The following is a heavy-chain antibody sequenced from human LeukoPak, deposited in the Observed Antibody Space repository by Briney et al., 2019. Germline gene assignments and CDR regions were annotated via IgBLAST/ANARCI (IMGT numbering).Heavy chain of an antibody. D-gene: IGHD5-18*01. Sequence: VASVKVSCKASGYSFTSYGFNWVRQAPGQGLEWMGWMSAYNGKTNYAHSLQGRVTVTADTSTSTAYMELRSLRSEDTAVYYCARGMGYSYGHPQGAFDIWGQGTMVTVPS. CDR1: GYSFTSYG. CDR2: MSAYNGKT. CDR3: ARGMGYSYGHPQGAFDI. V-gene: IGHV1-18*01. J-gene: IGHJ3*02.